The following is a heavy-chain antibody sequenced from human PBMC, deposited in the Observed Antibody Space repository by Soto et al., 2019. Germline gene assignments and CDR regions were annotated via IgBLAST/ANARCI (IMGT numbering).Heavy chain of an antibody. CDR1: GGSISSYY. CDR2: IYYSGST. Sequence: PSETLSLTCTVSGGSISSYYWSWIRQSPGKGLEWIGYIYYSGSTNYNPSLKSRVTISVDTSKNQFSLKLSSVTAADTAVYYCARDRVAVAGRWWFDPWGQGTLVTVSS. J-gene: IGHJ5*02. CDR3: ARDRVAVAGRWWFDP. D-gene: IGHD6-19*01. V-gene: IGHV4-59*01.